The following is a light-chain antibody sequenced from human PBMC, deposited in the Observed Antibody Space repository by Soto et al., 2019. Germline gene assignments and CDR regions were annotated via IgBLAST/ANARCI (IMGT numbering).Light chain of an antibody. CDR2: LGS. CDR1: QSLLHSDGHHY. CDR3: MPPLETPT. J-gene: IGKJ4*01. Sequence: DIVMTQSPLSLPVTPGEPASISCRSSQSLLHSDGHHYLDWYLQKPGQSPQLLIYLGSTRASGVPDRVSGRGSGTDFTLKISRVEAEDVGVYYCMPPLETPTFGGGTKVEI. V-gene: IGKV2-28*01.